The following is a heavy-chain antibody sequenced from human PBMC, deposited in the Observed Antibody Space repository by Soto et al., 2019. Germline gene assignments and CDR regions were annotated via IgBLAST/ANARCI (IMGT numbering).Heavy chain of an antibody. CDR2: ISGSGNSI. D-gene: IGHD2-8*01. CDR3: ASRPRGSCINGVCHYHDY. CDR1: GFTFSSYE. Sequence: EVQLVESGGGLVQPGGSLRLSCAASGFTFSSYEMNWVRQAPGKGLEWVSYISGSGNSIYYADSVKGRFTISRDNAKNSLYLQMNSLRAEDTAVYYCASRPRGSCINGVCHYHDYWGQGTLVTVSS. V-gene: IGHV3-48*03. J-gene: IGHJ4*02.